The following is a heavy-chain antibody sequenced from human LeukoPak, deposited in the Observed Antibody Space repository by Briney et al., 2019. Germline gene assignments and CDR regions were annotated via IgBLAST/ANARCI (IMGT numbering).Heavy chain of an antibody. CDR1: GFTFSNYN. J-gene: IGHJ4*02. CDR3: ARETPQSSSWTAFDY. D-gene: IGHD6-13*01. V-gene: IGHV3-48*01. CDR2: ITLSSSTI. Sequence: GGSLRLSCAASGFTFSNYNMNWVRQAPGKGLEWVSYITLSSSTIYYADSAKGRFTISRDNAKNSLSLQMNRLRAEDTAVYYCARETPQSSSWTAFDYWGQGTLVTVSS.